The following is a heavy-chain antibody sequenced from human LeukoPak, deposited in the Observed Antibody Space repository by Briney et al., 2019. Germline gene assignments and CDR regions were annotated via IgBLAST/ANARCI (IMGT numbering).Heavy chain of an antibody. CDR1: GYTFTSYG. CDR3: ARVERGRGYTALYYFDY. Sequence: ASVKVSCKASGYTFTSYGISWVRQAPGQGLEWMGWISAYNGNTNYAQKLQGRVTMTTDTSTSTAYMELRSLRSDDTAVYYCARVERGRGYTALYYFDYWGQGTLVTVSS. J-gene: IGHJ4*02. D-gene: IGHD2-2*02. V-gene: IGHV1-18*01. CDR2: ISAYNGNT.